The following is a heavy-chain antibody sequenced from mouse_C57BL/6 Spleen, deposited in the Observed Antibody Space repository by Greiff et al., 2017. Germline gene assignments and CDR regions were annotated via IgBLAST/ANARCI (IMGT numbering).Heavy chain of an antibody. V-gene: IGHV7-3*01. D-gene: IGHD4-1*01. J-gene: IGHJ4*01. CDR3: ARYYWDGHAMDY. Sequence: EVKLMESGGGLVQPGGSLSLSCAASGFTFTDYYMSWVRQPPGKALEWLGFIRNKANGYTTEYSASVKGRFTISRDNSQSTLYLQMHALRAEDSATYYCARYYWDGHAMDYWGQGTSVTVSS. CDR1: GFTFTDYY. CDR2: IRNKANGYTT.